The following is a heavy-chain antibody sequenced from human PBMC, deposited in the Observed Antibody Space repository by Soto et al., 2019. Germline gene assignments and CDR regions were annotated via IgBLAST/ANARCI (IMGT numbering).Heavy chain of an antibody. J-gene: IGHJ6*02. CDR3: ARVMRAPRYCSGGSCYAQRAYGMDV. V-gene: IGHV4-59*01. CDR1: GCSLSSYY. D-gene: IGHD2-15*01. Sequence: SVTLSITCTFAGCSLSSYYWSWLRQPPGKGLEWIGYIYYSGSTNYNPSLKSRVTISVDTSKNQFSLKLSSVTAADTAVYYCARVMRAPRYCSGGSCYAQRAYGMDVWGQGTTVTVS. CDR2: IYYSGST.